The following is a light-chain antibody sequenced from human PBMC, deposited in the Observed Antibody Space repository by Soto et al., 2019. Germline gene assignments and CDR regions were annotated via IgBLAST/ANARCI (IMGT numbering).Light chain of an antibody. V-gene: IGKV3-11*01. CDR1: QSVSSY. Sequence: EIVLTQSPATLYLSPGEIDTLSCRASQSVSSYLAWYQQTHGQAPRLLISDASNRATGIPARFSGSGSGTDFTLTISSLEPEDFAVYYCQQRSNWPPKYTFGQGTKLEIK. CDR2: DAS. J-gene: IGKJ2*01. CDR3: QQRSNWPPKYT.